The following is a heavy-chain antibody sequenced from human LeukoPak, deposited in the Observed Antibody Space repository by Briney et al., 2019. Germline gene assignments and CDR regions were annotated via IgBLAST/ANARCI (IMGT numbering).Heavy chain of an antibody. CDR1: GFTVSSNY. CDR3: ARSDYGDNWNDKGEWFDP. J-gene: IGHJ5*02. Sequence: GGSLRLSCTASGFTVSSNYMSWVRQAPGEGLEWVSVIHSGGSTYYADSVKGRFTISRDNSRNTLYLQMNSLRAEDTAVYYCARSDYGDNWNDKGEWFDPWGQGTLVTVSS. CDR2: IHSGGST. V-gene: IGHV3-53*01. D-gene: IGHD1-1*01.